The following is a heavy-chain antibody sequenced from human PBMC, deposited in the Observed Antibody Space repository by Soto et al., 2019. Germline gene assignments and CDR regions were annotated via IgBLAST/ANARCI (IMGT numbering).Heavy chain of an antibody. Sequence: QVQLVESGGGVVQPGRPLRLSCAASGFTFSTYVMHWVRQAPGKGLEWLAVISYDGGSKNYADSVKGRFTISRDNSKNTLYLQMNNLRIEDTAVYYCVRDGPHITIYGYGHYWGQGTLVTVSS. CDR2: ISYDGGSK. CDR1: GFTFSTYV. J-gene: IGHJ4*02. D-gene: IGHD3-3*01. V-gene: IGHV3-30-3*01. CDR3: VRDGPHITIYGYGHY.